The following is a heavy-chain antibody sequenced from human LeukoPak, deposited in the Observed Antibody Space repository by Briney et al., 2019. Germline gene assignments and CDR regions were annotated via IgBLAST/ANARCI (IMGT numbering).Heavy chain of an antibody. V-gene: IGHV3-30*04. CDR3: ARDARTVGITMIVVGFDY. J-gene: IGHJ4*02. CDR2: ISYDGSNK. Sequence: GGALRLSCAASGFTFSSFSMYWGRQSPGKGVGWGGVISYDGSNKYYADSVKGRFTISRDNSKNTLYLQMNSLRAEDTAVYYCARDARTVGITMIVVGFDYWGQGTLVTGSS. D-gene: IGHD3-22*01. CDR1: GFTFSSFS.